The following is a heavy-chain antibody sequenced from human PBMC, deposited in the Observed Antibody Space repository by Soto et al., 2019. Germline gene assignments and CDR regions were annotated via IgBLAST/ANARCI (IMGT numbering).Heavy chain of an antibody. J-gene: IGHJ5*02. Sequence: LKISCKGSGYRFTSYWICWVRQMPGKGLEWMGIIYPGDSDTRYSPSFQGQVTISADKSISTAYLQWSSLKASDTAMYYCARMRALYCSGGSCYDAPYNWFDPWGQGTLVTVSS. CDR3: ARMRALYCSGGSCYDAPYNWFDP. CDR1: GYRFTSYW. D-gene: IGHD2-15*01. CDR2: IYPGDSDT. V-gene: IGHV5-51*01.